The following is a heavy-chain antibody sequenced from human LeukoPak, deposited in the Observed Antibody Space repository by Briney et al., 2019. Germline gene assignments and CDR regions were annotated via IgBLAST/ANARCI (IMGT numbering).Heavy chain of an antibody. Sequence: GASLKISCKGSGYSFTSYWIGWVRQMPGKGLEWMGIIYPGDSDTRYSQYFQGQVTISADKSISTAYLQWSSLKASDTAMYYCARRYSSSWYGTYNWFDPWGQGTLVTVSS. CDR3: ARRYSSSWYGTYNWFDP. CDR2: IYPGDSDT. D-gene: IGHD6-13*01. CDR1: GYSFTSYW. V-gene: IGHV5-51*01. J-gene: IGHJ5*02.